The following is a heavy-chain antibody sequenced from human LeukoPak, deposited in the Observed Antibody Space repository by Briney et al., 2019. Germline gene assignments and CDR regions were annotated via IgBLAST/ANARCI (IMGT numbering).Heavy chain of an antibody. D-gene: IGHD6-6*01. CDR3: ARGIAARPGWFDP. J-gene: IGHJ5*02. CDR1: GGSISSYY. Sequence: SETLSLTCAVSGGSISSYYWSWIRQPPGKGLERVWYIYYSGSTNYNPSLKSRVTISVDTSKNQFSLKLSSVTAADTAVYYWARGIAARPGWFDPWGQGTLVTVSS. CDR2: IYYSGST. V-gene: IGHV4-59*01.